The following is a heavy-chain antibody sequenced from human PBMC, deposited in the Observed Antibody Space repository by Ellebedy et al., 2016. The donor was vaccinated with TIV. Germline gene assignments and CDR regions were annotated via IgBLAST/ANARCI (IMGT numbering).Heavy chain of an antibody. J-gene: IGHJ4*02. CDR3: AMSVHDSSGYFD. D-gene: IGHD3-22*01. Sequence: GGFLRLSXAASGFTFSSYAMSWVRQAPGKGLEWVSAISGSGGSTYYADSVKGRFTISRDNSKNTLYLQMNSLRAEDTAVYYCAMSVHDSSGYFDWGQGTLVTASS. V-gene: IGHV3-23*01. CDR2: ISGSGGST. CDR1: GFTFSSYA.